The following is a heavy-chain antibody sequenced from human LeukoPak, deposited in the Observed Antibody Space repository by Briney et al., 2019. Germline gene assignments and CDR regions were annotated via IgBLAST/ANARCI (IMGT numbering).Heavy chain of an antibody. CDR2: ISYDGGFK. Sequence: GGSLRLSCAASGFTFNRYAMQWVRQAPGKGLESVAVISYDGGFKSYADSVKGQFTISRDNSKNTLYLQMDSLRGDDTAVYYCARDDWYFDLWGRGTLVTVSS. V-gene: IGHV3-30*04. CDR3: ARDDWYFDL. J-gene: IGHJ2*01. CDR1: GFTFNRYA.